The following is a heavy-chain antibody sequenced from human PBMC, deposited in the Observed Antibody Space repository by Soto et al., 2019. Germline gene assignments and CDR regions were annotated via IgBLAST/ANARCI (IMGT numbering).Heavy chain of an antibody. Sequence: ASVKVSCKVSGYTLTELSMHWVRQAPGKGLEWMGGFDPEDGETIYAQKFQGRVTMTEDTSTDTAYMELSSLRSEDTAVYYCATPGGSYYGGSSSFDYWGQGTLVTVSS. CDR2: FDPEDGET. V-gene: IGHV1-24*01. CDR1: GYTLTELS. CDR3: ATPGGSYYGGSSSFDY. J-gene: IGHJ4*02. D-gene: IGHD1-26*01.